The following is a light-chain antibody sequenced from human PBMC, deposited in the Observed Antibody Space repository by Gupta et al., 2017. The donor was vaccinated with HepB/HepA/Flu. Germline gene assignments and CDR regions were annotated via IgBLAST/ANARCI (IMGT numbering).Light chain of an antibody. V-gene: IGKV3-20*01. CDR1: QSVSSSY. Sequence: EIVLTQSPGTLSLSPGERATLSCRASQSVSSSYLAWYQQKPGQAPRLLIYGASSRATGIPDRFSGSGSGTDFTLTISRREPEDFAVYYCQQYGSSHPWTFGQGTKVEIK. CDR3: QQYGSSHPWT. CDR2: GAS. J-gene: IGKJ1*01.